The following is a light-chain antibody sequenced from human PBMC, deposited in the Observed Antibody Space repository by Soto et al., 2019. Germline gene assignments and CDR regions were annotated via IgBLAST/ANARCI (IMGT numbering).Light chain of an antibody. CDR1: SSNIGAGYD. Sequence: QSVLTQPPSVSGAPGQRVTISCTGSSSNIGAGYDVHWYQQLPGTAPKVLIYGNSNRPSGVPDRFSGSKAGSAAARAITGLQAEDEADYYCPSYDSSLCGYVFGTGTKLTVL. V-gene: IGLV1-40*01. J-gene: IGLJ1*01. CDR3: PSYDSSLCGYV. CDR2: GNS.